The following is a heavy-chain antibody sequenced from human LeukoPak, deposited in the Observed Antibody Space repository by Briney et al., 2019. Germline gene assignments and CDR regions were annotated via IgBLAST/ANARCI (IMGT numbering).Heavy chain of an antibody. J-gene: IGHJ4*02. CDR3: ARSLSTDY. Sequence: ASVKVSCKASGYSFKAYYMHWVRQAPGQGLEWMGWINPNTGDTNFAQKFQGRATMTRDTSISTAYMELRRLTSDDTAIYYCARSLSTDYWGQGTLVAVSS. CDR1: GYSFKAYY. V-gene: IGHV1-2*02. CDR2: INPNTGDT.